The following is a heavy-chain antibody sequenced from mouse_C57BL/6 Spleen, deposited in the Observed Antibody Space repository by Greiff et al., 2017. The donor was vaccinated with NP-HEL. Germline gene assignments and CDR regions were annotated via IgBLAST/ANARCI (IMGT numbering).Heavy chain of an antibody. J-gene: IGHJ2*01. Sequence: QVQLQQSGPELVKPGASVKISCKASGYAFSSSWMNWVKQRPGKGLEWIGRIYPGDGDTNYNGKFKGKATLTADKSSSTAYMQLSSLTSEDSAVYFCARRARWDYWGQGTTFTVSS. D-gene: IGHD1-1*02. V-gene: IGHV1-82*01. CDR3: ARRARWDY. CDR1: GYAFSSSW. CDR2: IYPGDGDT.